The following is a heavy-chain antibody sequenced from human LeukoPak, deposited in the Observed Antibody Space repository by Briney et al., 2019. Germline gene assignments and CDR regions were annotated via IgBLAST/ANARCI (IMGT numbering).Heavy chain of an antibody. CDR3: ARDSRGSGPTGYYFDY. CDR1: GGSISSYY. V-gene: IGHV4-4*07. D-gene: IGHD6-19*01. Sequence: SETLSLTCTVSGGSISSYYWSWFRQPAGKGLEWIGRIYTSGSTNYNPSLKSRVTMSVDTSKNQFSLKLSSVTAADTAVYYCARDSRGSGPTGYYFDYWGQGTLVTVSS. J-gene: IGHJ4*02. CDR2: IYTSGST.